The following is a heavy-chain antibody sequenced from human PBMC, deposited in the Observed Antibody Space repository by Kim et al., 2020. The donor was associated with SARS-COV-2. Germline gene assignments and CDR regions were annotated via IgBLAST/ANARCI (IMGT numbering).Heavy chain of an antibody. V-gene: IGHV5-51*01. CDR2: IYPGDSDT. CDR1: GYSFTSYW. CDR3: ASAALLWFGELLYSDAFDI. Sequence: GESLKISCKGSGYSFTSYWIGWVRQMPGKGLEWMGIIYPGDSDTRYSPSFQGQVTISADKSISTAYLQWSSLKASDTAMYYCASAALLWFGELLYSDAFDIWGQGTMVTVSS. J-gene: IGHJ3*02. D-gene: IGHD3-10*01.